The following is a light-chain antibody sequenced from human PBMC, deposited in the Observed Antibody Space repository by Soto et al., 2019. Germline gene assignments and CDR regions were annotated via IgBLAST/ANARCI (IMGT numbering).Light chain of an antibody. CDR3: CSYTTSNTRQIV. J-gene: IGLJ1*01. CDR1: SSDVGGYNY. CDR2: DVS. V-gene: IGLV2-14*03. Sequence: QSVLTHPASVSGSPGQSITISCTGTSSDVGGYNYVSWYQHHPGKAPKLMIYDVSNRPSGVSNRFSGSKSGNTASLTTSGLQPEDEADYYCCSYTTSNTRQIVFGTGTKVTVL.